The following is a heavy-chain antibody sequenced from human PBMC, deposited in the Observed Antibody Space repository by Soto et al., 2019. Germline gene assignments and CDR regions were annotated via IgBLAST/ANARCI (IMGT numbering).Heavy chain of an antibody. Sequence: VQLVESGGGVVQPGRSLRLSCAASGFTFRTYGMYWVRQAPGKGLEWVAVIWYDASNKYYADSVKGRFTISRDKSENPQYLKMNSPKAEDPSVYYCAIGRVDGWDLDLWGQGTLVTVSS. CDR2: IWYDASNK. V-gene: IGHV3-33*01. D-gene: IGHD5-12*01. CDR1: GFTFRTYG. J-gene: IGHJ4*02. CDR3: AIGRVDGWDLDL.